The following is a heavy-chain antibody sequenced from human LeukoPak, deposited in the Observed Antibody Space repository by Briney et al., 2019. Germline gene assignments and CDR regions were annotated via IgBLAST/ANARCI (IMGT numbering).Heavy chain of an antibody. CDR2: IYYSGST. CDR1: GGSISSYY. J-gene: IGHJ4*02. V-gene: IGHV4-59*08. D-gene: IGHD4-17*01. Sequence: SETLSLTCTVSGGSISSYYWSWIRQPPGKGLEWIGYIYYSGSTNYNPSLKSRVTISVDTSKNQFSLKLSSVTAADTAVYYCARRRYGDYRNYFDYWGQGTLVTVSS. CDR3: ARRRYGDYRNYFDY.